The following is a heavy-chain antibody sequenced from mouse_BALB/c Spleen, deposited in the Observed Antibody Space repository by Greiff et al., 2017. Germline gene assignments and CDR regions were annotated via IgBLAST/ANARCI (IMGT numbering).Heavy chain of an antibody. V-gene: IGHV2-9*02. J-gene: IGHJ2*01. CDR2: IWAGGST. CDR1: GFSLTSFG. D-gene: IGHD3-2*01. CDR3: TRERKTARALSYFDY. Sequence: VMLVESGPGLVAPSQSLSITCTISGFSLTSFGVHWVRQPPGKGLEWLGVIWAGGSTNYNSSLMSRLSLSIDNSKSQVFLKMNSLQPDDTAMYYCTRERKTARALSYFDYGGQGTTRTVSS.